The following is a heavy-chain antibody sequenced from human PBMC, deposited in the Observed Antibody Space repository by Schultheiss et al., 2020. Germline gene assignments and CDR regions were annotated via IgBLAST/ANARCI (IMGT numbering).Heavy chain of an antibody. CDR1: GGSVSSGSYY. CDR3: ARGNSRHYYYYGMDV. D-gene: IGHD1-7*01. V-gene: IGHV4-61*01. Sequence: SETLSLTCTASGGSVSSGSYYWSWIRQSPGKGLEWVGYIYFGGSTNYSPSLKSRVTMSVDTSNSQFSLELTSVTAADTAVYYCARGNSRHYYYYGMDVWGQGTTVTVSS. J-gene: IGHJ6*02. CDR2: IYFGGST.